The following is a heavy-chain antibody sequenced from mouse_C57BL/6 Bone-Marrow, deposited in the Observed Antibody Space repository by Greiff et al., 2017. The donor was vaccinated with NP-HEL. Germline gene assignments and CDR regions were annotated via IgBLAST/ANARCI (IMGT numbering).Heavy chain of an antibody. CDR3: ARNPPSGYFSFDY. Sequence: VQLQQSGPGLVQPSQSLSITCTVSGFSLTSYGVHWVRQSPGKGLEWLGVIWSGGSTDYNAAFISRLSISKDNSKSQVFFKMNSLQADDTAIYYCARNPPSGYFSFDYWGQGTTLTVSS. CDR1: GFSLTSYG. D-gene: IGHD3-2*02. CDR2: IWSGGST. J-gene: IGHJ2*01. V-gene: IGHV2-2*01.